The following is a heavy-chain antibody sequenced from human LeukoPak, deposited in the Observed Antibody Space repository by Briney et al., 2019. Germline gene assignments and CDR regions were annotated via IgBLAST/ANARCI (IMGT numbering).Heavy chain of an antibody. CDR3: AKDGGYDPQLPDY. CDR2: IRYDGSNK. J-gene: IGHJ4*02. Sequence: GRSLRLSCTASGFTFSSYGMHWVRQAPGKGLEWVAFIRYDGSNKYYADSVKGRFTISRDNSKNTQYLQMNSLRAEDTAVYYCAKDGGYDPQLPDYWGQGTLVTVSS. CDR1: GFTFSSYG. D-gene: IGHD5-12*01. V-gene: IGHV3-30*02.